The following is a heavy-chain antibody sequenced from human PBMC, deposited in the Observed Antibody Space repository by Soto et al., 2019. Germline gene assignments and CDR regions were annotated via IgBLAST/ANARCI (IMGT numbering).Heavy chain of an antibody. V-gene: IGHV2-5*02. Sequence: SAPTLVNATQTFALACTFCCFSPTSRGMGVGWIRQPPGKALEWLALIYWDDDKRYSPSLKSRLTITKDTSKNQVVLTMTNMDPVDTATYYCAHYSSTSSFDYWGQGTLVTVSS. CDR1: CFSPTSRGMG. D-gene: IGHD6-13*01. J-gene: IGHJ4*02. CDR2: IYWDDDK. CDR3: AHYSSTSSFDY.